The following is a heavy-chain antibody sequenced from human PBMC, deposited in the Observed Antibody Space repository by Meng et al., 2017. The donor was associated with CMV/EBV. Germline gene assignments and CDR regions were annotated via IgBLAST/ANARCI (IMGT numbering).Heavy chain of an antibody. Sequence: SVKVSCKASGGTFSSYTISWVRQAPGQGPEWMGRIIPILGIANHAQKFQGRVTITADKSTSTAYMELSSLRSEDTAVYYCARMGGIDYWGQGTLVTVSS. CDR3: ARMGGIDY. D-gene: IGHD1-26*01. V-gene: IGHV1-69*02. CDR1: GGTFSSYT. J-gene: IGHJ4*02. CDR2: IIPILGIA.